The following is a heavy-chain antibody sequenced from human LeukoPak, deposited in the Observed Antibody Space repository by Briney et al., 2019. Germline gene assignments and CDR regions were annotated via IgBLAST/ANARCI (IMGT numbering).Heavy chain of an antibody. CDR2: ISAYNGNT. CDR1: GYTFTSYG. J-gene: IGHJ4*02. V-gene: IGHV1-18*01. Sequence: VASVKVSCKASGYTFTSYGISWVRQASGQGLEWMGWISAYNGNTNYAQKLQGRATMTTDTSTSTAYMELRSLRSDDTAVYYCARYCSSTSCYTDYWGQGTLVTVSS. D-gene: IGHD2-2*02. CDR3: ARYCSSTSCYTDY.